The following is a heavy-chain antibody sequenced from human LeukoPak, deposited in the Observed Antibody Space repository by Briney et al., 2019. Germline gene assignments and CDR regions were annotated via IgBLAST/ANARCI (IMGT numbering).Heavy chain of an antibody. Sequence: PGKSLRLSCAASGFTFSLYTMNWVRQAPGKGLEWVSSISSNGNYIHYADSVKGRFTISRDNAKTSVYLEMNSLRAEDTGLYFCVRDDCSSSSCPFDFWGQGVLLTVSS. V-gene: IGHV3-21*01. CDR3: VRDDCSSSSCPFDF. CDR2: ISSNGNYI. CDR1: GFTFSLYT. D-gene: IGHD2-2*01. J-gene: IGHJ4*02.